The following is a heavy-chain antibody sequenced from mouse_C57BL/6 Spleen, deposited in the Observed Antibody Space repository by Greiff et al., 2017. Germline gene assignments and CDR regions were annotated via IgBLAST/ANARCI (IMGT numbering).Heavy chain of an antibody. CDR1: GYTFTDYE. Sequence: QVQLKESGAELVRPGASVTLSCKASGYTFTDYEMHWVKQTPVHGLEWIGAIDPETGGTAYNQKFKGKAILTADKSSSTAYMERRGLTSEDSAVYDGTRGRDDAMGYWGQGTSVTVSS. V-gene: IGHV1-15*01. CDR2: IDPETGGT. CDR3: TRGRDDAMGY. J-gene: IGHJ4*01. D-gene: IGHD3-3*01.